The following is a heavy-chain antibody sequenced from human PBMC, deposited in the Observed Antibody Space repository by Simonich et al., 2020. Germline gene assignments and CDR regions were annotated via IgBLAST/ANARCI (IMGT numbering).Heavy chain of an antibody. D-gene: IGHD6-19*01. Sequence: EVQLVESGGGLVKPGGSLRLSCAASGFTFSSYSMNWVRQAPGKGLEWVSSISSSSSYIYYADSVKVLFTISIDNAKNSLYLQMNSLRAEDTAVYYCARWIAVAGTGAYGMDVWGQGTTVTVSS. J-gene: IGHJ6*02. CDR1: GFTFSSYS. CDR2: ISSSSSYI. V-gene: IGHV3-21*01. CDR3: ARWIAVAGTGAYGMDV.